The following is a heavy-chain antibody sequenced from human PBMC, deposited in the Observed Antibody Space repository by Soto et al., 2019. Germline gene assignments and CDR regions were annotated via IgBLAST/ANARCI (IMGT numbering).Heavy chain of an antibody. CDR3: AREGWGYSTPYGMDV. Sequence: QVQLVESGGGVVQPGRSLRLSCAASGFTFSSYGMHWVRQAPGKGLEWVAVIWYDGSNKYYADSVKGRFTISGDNSKNTLYLQMNSLRAEDTAVYYCAREGWGYSTPYGMDVWGQGTTVTVSS. J-gene: IGHJ6*02. CDR2: IWYDGSNK. V-gene: IGHV3-33*01. D-gene: IGHD6-13*01. CDR1: GFTFSSYG.